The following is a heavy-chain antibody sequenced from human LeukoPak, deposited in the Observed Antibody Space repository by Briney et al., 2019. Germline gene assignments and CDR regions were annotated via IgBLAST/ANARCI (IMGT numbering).Heavy chain of an antibody. CDR3: VRATTHYYDSSGPTFDY. J-gene: IGHJ4*02. D-gene: IGHD3-22*01. V-gene: IGHV1-8*01. CDR2: MNPNSGNT. CDR1: GYTFTSYD. Sequence: ASVKVSCKASGYTFTSYDINWVRQATGQGLEWMGWMNPNSGNTGYAQKFQGRVTMTRSTSISTAYMELSSLRSEDTAVYYCVRATTHYYDSSGPTFDYWGQGTLVTVSS.